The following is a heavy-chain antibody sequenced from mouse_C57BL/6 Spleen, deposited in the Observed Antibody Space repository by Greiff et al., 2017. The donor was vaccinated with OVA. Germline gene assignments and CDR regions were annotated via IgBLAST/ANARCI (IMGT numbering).Heavy chain of an antibody. Sequence: EVQRVESGGGLVKPGGSLKLSCAASGFTFSDYGMHWVRQAPEKGLEWVAYISSGSSTIYYADTVKGRFTISRDNAKNTLFLQMTSLRSEDTAMYYCAIYYGSSYGYAMDYWGQGTSVTVSS. V-gene: IGHV5-17*01. CDR3: AIYYGSSYGYAMDY. J-gene: IGHJ4*01. CDR1: GFTFSDYG. CDR2: ISSGSSTI. D-gene: IGHD1-1*01.